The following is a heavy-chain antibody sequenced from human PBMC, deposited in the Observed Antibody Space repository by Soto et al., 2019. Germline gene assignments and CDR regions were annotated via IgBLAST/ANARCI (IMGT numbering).Heavy chain of an antibody. J-gene: IGHJ6*02. V-gene: IGHV1-69*13. CDR2: LIPMFGTP. CDR1: GCTIGNFA. Sequence: SVKVSCKASGCTIGNFAFSWVRQAPGQGLQWMGGLIPMFGTPNHAPTFQDRLTISADASTNTVYMALSNLRSEDSAIYYCARDETHFARVGHYYFEMDVWGQGTTVTVSS. CDR3: ARDETHFARVGHYYFEMDV. D-gene: IGHD3-9*01.